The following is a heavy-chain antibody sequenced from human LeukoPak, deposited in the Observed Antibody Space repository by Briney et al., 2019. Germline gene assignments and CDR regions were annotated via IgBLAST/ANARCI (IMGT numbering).Heavy chain of an antibody. CDR1: GFTFSSYW. CDR3: AKGLWFGELSPYFDY. CDR2: INSDGSST. D-gene: IGHD3-10*01. Sequence: GGSLRLSCAASGFTFSSYWMHWVRQAPGKGLVWVSRINSDGSSTSYADSVKGRFTISRDNAKNTLYLQMNSLRAEDTAVYYCAKGLWFGELSPYFDYWGQGTLVTVSS. J-gene: IGHJ4*02. V-gene: IGHV3-74*01.